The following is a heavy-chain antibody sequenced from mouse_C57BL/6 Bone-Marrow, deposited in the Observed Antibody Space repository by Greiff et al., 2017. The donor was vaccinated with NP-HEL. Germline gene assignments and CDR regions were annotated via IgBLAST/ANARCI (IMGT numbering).Heavy chain of an antibody. Sequence: EVQLVESGGGLVQPGGSLSLSCAASGFNFTDYYMSWVRQRPGRALEWWGFLSNTANGNTTGYSASVKGRFTISRDTSQSILYLQMNALTAEDSATYYCASHYYGSSYPFACWGQGPLVTVSA. D-gene: IGHD1-1*01. V-gene: IGHV7-3*01. CDR3: ASHYYGSSYPFAC. CDR1: GFNFTDYY. CDR2: LSNTANGNTT. J-gene: IGHJ3*01.